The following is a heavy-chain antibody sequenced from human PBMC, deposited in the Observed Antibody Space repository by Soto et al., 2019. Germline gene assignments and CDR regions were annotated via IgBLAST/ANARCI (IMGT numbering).Heavy chain of an antibody. D-gene: IGHD2-2*01. V-gene: IGHV4-31*03. J-gene: IGHJ5*02. CDR3: ARTLGYCSSTSCHPSWFDP. Sequence: SETQCLTSTVAGGTISGGCYCWSWIRKHPGKGLEWIGYIYYSGSTYYNPSLKSRVTISVDTSKNQFSLKLSSVTAADTAVYYCARTLGYCSSTSCHPSWFDPWGQGTLVTVSS. CDR1: GGTISGGCYC. CDR2: IYYSGST.